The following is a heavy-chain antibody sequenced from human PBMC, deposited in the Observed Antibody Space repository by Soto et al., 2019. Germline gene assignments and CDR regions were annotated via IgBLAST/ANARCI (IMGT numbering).Heavy chain of an antibody. J-gene: IGHJ4*02. Sequence: QVQLVPSGAEVKKPGASVKVSCKDSGYTFTSYGISWVRQAPGQGRAWMGWISAYNGNTNYAQKLPGRDTMTTDTSTSTAYMELRSLISDGAAGYYCARGDIAVAGWGDYWGQGTLVTVSS. D-gene: IGHD6-19*01. V-gene: IGHV1-18*01. CDR2: ISAYNGNT. CDR1: GYTFTSYG. CDR3: ARGDIAVAGWGDY.